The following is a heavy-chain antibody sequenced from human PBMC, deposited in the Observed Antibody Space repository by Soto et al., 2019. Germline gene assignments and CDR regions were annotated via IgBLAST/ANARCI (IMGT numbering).Heavy chain of an antibody. CDR2: IGTAGDT. D-gene: IGHD6-13*01. CDR1: GSTLISDD. Sequence: GDLILSSAAYGSTLISDDIHWFCQATGKGLEWVSAIGTAGDTYYPGSVKGRFTISRENAKNSLYLQMNSLRAGDTAVYYCARGFGQQLASDAFDIWGQGTMVTVSS. CDR3: ARGFGQQLASDAFDI. J-gene: IGHJ3*02. V-gene: IGHV3-13*01.